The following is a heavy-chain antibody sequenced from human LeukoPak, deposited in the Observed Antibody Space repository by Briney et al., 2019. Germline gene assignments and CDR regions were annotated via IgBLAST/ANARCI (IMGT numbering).Heavy chain of an antibody. CDR1: GFTFSSIW. CDR2: IKHDGSET. J-gene: IGHJ6*02. D-gene: IGHD3-16*01. Sequence: SGGSLRLSCATSGFTFSSIWMSWVGHAPGKGLEWVANIKHDGSETNYVDSVKGRFTISRDNAKNSLHLQRNSLRVEDTAVYYCAKNGGPHGMDVWGQGTTVTVSS. V-gene: IGHV3-7*02. CDR3: AKNGGPHGMDV.